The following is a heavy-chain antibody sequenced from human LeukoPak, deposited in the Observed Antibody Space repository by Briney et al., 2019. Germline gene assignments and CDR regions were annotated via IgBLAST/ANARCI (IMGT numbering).Heavy chain of an antibody. J-gene: IGHJ5*02. CDR1: GGTFSSYA. CDR2: IIPIFGTA. Sequence: ALVKVSCKASGGTFSSYAISWVRQAPGQGLEWMGGIIPIFGTANYAQKFQGRVTITADESTSTAYMELSSLRSEDTAVYYCAREYYYDQDGNWFDPWGQGTLVTVSS. CDR3: AREYYYDQDGNWFDP. D-gene: IGHD3-22*01. V-gene: IGHV1-69*13.